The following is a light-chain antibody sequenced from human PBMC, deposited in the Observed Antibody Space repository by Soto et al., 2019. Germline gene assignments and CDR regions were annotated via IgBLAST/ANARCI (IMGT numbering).Light chain of an antibody. V-gene: IGLV2-14*01. J-gene: IGLJ1*01. CDR2: DVN. CDR3: RSYTSSSTYV. CDR1: SSDVGGYNY. Sequence: QSALTQPASVSGSPGQSITISCTGTSSDVGGYNYVSWYQQYPGKAPKLMIYDVNNRPSGVSNRFSGSKSANTASLTISGLQAEDEADYYCRSYTSSSTYVFGSGTKVTVL.